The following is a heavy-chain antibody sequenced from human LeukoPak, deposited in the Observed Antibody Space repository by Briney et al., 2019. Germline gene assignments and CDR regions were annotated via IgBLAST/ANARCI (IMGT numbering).Heavy chain of an antibody. CDR2: VYHNGET. CDR3: VTPRSWELSDMAV. V-gene: IGHV4-38-2*02. J-gene: IGHJ6*03. Sequence: KPSETLSLTCTVSGYSISTNYYWAWIRQSPGTGLEWIGSVYHNGETYYNPSLKSRVIMSVDTSKNEFSLRLTSVTAADTAVYYCVTPRSWELSDMAVWGKGTTVIVFS. D-gene: IGHD1-26*01. CDR1: GYSISTNYY.